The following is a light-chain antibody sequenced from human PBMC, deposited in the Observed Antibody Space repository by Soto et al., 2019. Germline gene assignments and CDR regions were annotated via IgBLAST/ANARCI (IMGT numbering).Light chain of an antibody. Sequence: QSALTQPAPVSGSPGQSITISCTGTSHTIGGYNVVSWYPQHPGTASKVIIYEGIKRPSGVSNRFSGSISGSTASLTISGLQAEDEADYYCCSYVGATTYVFGTGTKVTVL. CDR2: EGI. J-gene: IGLJ1*01. CDR1: SHTIGGYNV. CDR3: CSYVGATTYV. V-gene: IGLV2-23*01.